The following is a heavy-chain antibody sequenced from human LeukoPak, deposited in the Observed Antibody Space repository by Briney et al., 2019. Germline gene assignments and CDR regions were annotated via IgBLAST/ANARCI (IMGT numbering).Heavy chain of an antibody. D-gene: IGHD3-10*02. CDR1: GFTFSSYA. Sequence: GGSLRLSCAASGFTFSSYAMSWVRQAPGKGLEWVSSISSSSVYRYYADSLKGRFTISRDNAKNSLYLQMSSLTAEDTAVYYCAELGITMIGGVWGKGTTVTISS. CDR3: AELGITMIGGV. J-gene: IGHJ6*04. V-gene: IGHV3-21*01. CDR2: ISSSSVYR.